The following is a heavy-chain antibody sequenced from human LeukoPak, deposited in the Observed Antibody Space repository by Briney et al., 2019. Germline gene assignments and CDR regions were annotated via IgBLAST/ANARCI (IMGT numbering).Heavy chain of an antibody. CDR1: GGSISSSSYY. V-gene: IGHV4-39*07. CDR2: IYYSGST. Sequence: SETLSLTCTVSGGSISSSSYYWGWIRQPPGKGLEWIGSIYYSGSTYYNPSLKSRVTISVDTSKTQFSLKLSSVAAADAAVYYCARDRAKDEDYWGQGTLVTVSS. CDR3: ARDRAKDEDY. J-gene: IGHJ4*02. D-gene: IGHD3-10*01.